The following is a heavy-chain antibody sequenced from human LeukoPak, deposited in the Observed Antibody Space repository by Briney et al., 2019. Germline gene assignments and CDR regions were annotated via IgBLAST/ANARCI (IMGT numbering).Heavy chain of an antibody. CDR1: GGSIRTTTYH. V-gene: IGHV4-39*07. CDR2: ANYLGTT. J-gene: IGHJ4*02. CDR3: AGTIAADTTLDY. Sequence: PSETLSLTCTISGGSIRTTTYHWGWIRQPPGKGLEWIGTANYLGTTYYNPSLKSRVTISIDTSKNQFSLNLSSVTAADTAVYYCAGTIAADTTLDYWGQGTLVTVSS. D-gene: IGHD6-13*01.